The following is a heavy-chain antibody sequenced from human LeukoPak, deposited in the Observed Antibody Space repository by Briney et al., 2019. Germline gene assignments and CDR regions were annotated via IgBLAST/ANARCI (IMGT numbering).Heavy chain of an antibody. D-gene: IGHD2-15*01. J-gene: IGHJ6*03. CDR1: GFTFDNYA. CDR3: AGGSYYSYYYMDV. V-gene: IGHV3-23*01. CDR2: ISGSGYST. Sequence: PGGSLRLSCAASGFTFDNYAKHWVRQAPGNGLEWVSAISGSGYSTYYADSVKGRFIISRDNSKNTLYLQMNSLRAEDTAVYYCAGGSYYSYYYMDVWGKGTTVTVSS.